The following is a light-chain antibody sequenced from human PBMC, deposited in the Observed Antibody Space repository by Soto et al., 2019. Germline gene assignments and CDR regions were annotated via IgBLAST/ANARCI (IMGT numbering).Light chain of an antibody. J-gene: IGKJ2*01. CDR2: GAS. CDR3: SHYGTSVPYT. CDR1: QSVGNTG. V-gene: IGKV3-20*01. Sequence: VLTHFPATLSCSPGERATPSCRASQSVGNTGLAWYQQKVGQAPRLLLYGASSRATGIPDRFSGSGSGTDFTLTITRLEPEDFAVYYCSHYGTSVPYTFGQGTKLEIK.